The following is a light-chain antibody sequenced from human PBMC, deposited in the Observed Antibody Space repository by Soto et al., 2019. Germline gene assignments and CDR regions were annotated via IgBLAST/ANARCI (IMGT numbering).Light chain of an antibody. CDR2: GAS. V-gene: IGKV3-20*01. J-gene: IGKJ1*01. CDR1: QSVSSSY. CDR3: QQYGRSPPWT. Sequence: EIGLTQSAGTLSWSPGERVTLSCRASQSVSSSYLAWYQQKPGQAPRLLIYGASSRATGIPDRFSGSGSGTDFTLTISRLEPEDFAVYYCQQYGRSPPWTFGQGTKVDIK.